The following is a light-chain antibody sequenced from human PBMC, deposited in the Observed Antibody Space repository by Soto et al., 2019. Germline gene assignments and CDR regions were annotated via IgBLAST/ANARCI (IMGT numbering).Light chain of an antibody. Sequence: DIQMTQSPSSVSASIGDTVTITCRASQDISTLLAWYQQKPGKAHKLLIYGASTLESGVTSRFSRRGSGTDFTLTISSLQPEDFATYFCQQADSFPLTFGGGTKVEIK. CDR3: QQADSFPLT. V-gene: IGKV1D-12*01. CDR2: GAS. J-gene: IGKJ4*01. CDR1: QDISTL.